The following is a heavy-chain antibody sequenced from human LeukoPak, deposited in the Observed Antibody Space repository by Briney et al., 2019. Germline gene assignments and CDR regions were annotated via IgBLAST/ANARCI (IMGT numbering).Heavy chain of an antibody. CDR2: IGPYNGNT. J-gene: IGHJ4*02. V-gene: IGHV1-18*01. CDR3: ARDLGYDFWSGYFDY. D-gene: IGHD3-3*01. CDR1: GYTFTSYG. Sequence: GASVKVSCKASGYTFTSYGISWVRQAPGQGLEWMGWIGPYNGNTNYAQNLQGRVTMTTDTSTSTAYMELGSLGSDDTAVYYCARDLGYDFWSGYFDYWGQGTLVTVSS.